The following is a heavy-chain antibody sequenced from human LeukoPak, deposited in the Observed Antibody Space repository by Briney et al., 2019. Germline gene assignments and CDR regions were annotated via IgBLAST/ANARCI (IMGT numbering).Heavy chain of an antibody. Sequence: SETLSLTCAVYGGSFSGYYWSWIRQPPGKGLEWIGEINHSGSTNYNPSLKSRVTISVDTSKNQFSLKLSSVTAADTAVYYCARVYDILTGYYRYYFDYWGQGTLVTVSS. J-gene: IGHJ4*02. CDR2: INHSGST. CDR3: ARVYDILTGYYRYYFDY. V-gene: IGHV4-34*01. D-gene: IGHD3-9*01. CDR1: GGSFSGYY.